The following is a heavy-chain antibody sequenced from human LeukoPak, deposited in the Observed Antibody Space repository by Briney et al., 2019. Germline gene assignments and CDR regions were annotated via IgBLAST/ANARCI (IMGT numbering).Heavy chain of an antibody. CDR1: GGSFSGYY. Sequence: PSETLSLTCAVYGGSFSGYYWSWIRQPPGKGLEWIGEINHSGSTNDNPSLKSRVTISVDTSKNQFSLKLSSVTAADTAVYYCARLNPRGMATIRILDYWGQGTLVTVSS. J-gene: IGHJ4*02. CDR3: ARLNPRGMATIRILDY. D-gene: IGHD5-24*01. V-gene: IGHV4-34*01. CDR2: INHSGST.